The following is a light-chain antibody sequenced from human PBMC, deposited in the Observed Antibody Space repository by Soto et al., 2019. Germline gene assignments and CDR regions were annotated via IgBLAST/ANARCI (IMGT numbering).Light chain of an antibody. CDR1: SSDVGDYHY. CDR2: DVT. CDR3: NSYSTSSTPYV. J-gene: IGLJ1*01. V-gene: IGLV2-14*03. Sequence: QPVLTQPASVSGSPGQSITISCTGTSSDVGDYHYVSWYQVHPGKAPKLLIYDVTNRPSGVSNRFSGSKSGNTASLTISGLQAEDEADYYCNSYSTSSTPYVFGTGTKLTVL.